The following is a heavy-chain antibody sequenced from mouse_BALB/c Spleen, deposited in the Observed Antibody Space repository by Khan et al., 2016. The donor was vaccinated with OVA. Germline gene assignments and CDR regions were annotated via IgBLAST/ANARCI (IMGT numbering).Heavy chain of an antibody. CDR2: ISYSGST. J-gene: IGHJ2*01. V-gene: IGHV3-2*02. D-gene: IGHD1-2*01. CDR1: GYSITSGYG. Sequence: EVELVESGPGLVKPSQSLSLTCTATGYSITSGYGWNWIRQFPGNKLEWMGYISYSGSTNYNPSLKSRISITRDTSKNQFFLQLNSVTTEDTATYYCARTARIKYWGQGTTLTVSS. CDR3: ARTARIKY.